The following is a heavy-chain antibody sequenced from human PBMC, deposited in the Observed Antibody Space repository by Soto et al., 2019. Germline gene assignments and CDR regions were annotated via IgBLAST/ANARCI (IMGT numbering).Heavy chain of an antibody. CDR1: GGSISSYY. CDR2: IYYSGRT. Sequence: QVQLQESGPVLVKPSETLSLTCTVSGGSISSYYWCWIRQPQGKGLEWIGYIYYSGRTNYNPTRKSRVTVSVDTSKNQFSMKLRSVTAADTALYYCARGRIELWDPFDYWGQGTLVTVSS. CDR3: ARGRIELWDPFDY. V-gene: IGHV4-59*01. J-gene: IGHJ4*02. D-gene: IGHD5-18*01.